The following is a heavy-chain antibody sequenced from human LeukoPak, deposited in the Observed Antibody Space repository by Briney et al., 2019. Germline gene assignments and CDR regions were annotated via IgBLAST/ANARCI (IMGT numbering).Heavy chain of an antibody. D-gene: IGHD1-26*01. V-gene: IGHV5-51*01. J-gene: IGHJ6*03. CDR2: NYPGDSDT. CDR1: GYSFTSYW. Sequence: GESLKISCKGSGYSFTSYWIGWVRQMPGKGLEWMGINYPGDSDTRYSPSFQGQVTISADKSISTAYLQWSSLKASDTAMYYCARHPGGGAHYYYMDVWGKGTTVTVSS. CDR3: ARHPGGGAHYYYMDV.